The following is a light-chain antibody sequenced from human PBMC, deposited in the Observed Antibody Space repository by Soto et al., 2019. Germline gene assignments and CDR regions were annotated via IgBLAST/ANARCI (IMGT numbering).Light chain of an antibody. CDR1: QTISNW. V-gene: IGKV1-5*01. J-gene: IGKJ1*01. CDR3: HKYDKYPWT. CDR2: ETS. Sequence: DVHMTQSPSPLSASVGDRVTISGRASQTISNWLAWYQKRPGKAPTFLIYETSTVETGVPARFSGSGSGTDFLLSISNRQTEDFAIYYCHKYDKYPWTYGQGTRVEV.